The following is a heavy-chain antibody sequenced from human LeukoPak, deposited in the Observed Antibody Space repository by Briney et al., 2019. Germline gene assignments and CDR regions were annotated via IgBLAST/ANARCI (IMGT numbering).Heavy chain of an antibody. D-gene: IGHD4-17*01. V-gene: IGHV3-23*01. J-gene: IGHJ4*02. Sequence: GGSLRLSCAASGFTFGSYGMSWVRQAPGKGLEGVSAISGSGGRTYYADSVKGRFTISRDNAKKSLYLEMNSLRAEDTAVYYCARGLHDYGDYGGPYWGRGTQVTVSS. CDR2: ISGSGGRT. CDR1: GFTFGSYG. CDR3: ARGLHDYGDYGGPY.